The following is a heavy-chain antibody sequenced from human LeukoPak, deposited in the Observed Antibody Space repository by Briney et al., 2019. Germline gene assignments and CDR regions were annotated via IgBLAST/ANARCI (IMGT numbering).Heavy chain of an antibody. CDR2: ISNSGDAT. CDR3: AKAPPYKKYFDY. J-gene: IGHJ4*02. Sequence: AGGSLRLSCAASGFTFSNFAMHWVRQAPGKGREWVSTISNSGDATYYADSVKGRFTISRDNSKNTLYLQMNSLRAEDTAVYYCAKAPPYKKYFDYWGQGTLVTVSS. CDR1: GFTFSNFA. V-gene: IGHV3-23*01. D-gene: IGHD1-1*01.